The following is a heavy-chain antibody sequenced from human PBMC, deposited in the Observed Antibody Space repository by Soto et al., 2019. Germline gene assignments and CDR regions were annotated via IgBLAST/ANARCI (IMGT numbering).Heavy chain of an antibody. J-gene: IGHJ4*02. CDR1: GFTFSSYG. Sequence: QVQLVESGGGVVQPGRSLRLSCAASGFTFSSYGMHWVRQAPGKGLGWVAVIWYDGSNKYYADSVKGRFTISRDNSKNTLYLQMNSLRAEDTAVYYCARVGNGWYFDYWGQGTLVTVSS. D-gene: IGHD6-19*01. V-gene: IGHV3-33*01. CDR3: ARVGNGWYFDY. CDR2: IWYDGSNK.